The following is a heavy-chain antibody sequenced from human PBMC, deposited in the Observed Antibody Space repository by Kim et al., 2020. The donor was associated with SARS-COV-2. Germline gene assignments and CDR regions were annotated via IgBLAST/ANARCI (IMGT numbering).Heavy chain of an antibody. CDR1: GYTFTSHD. CDR3: ARGSYYDGSGSYYNWFDP. Sequence: ASVKVSCKASGYTFTSHDINWVRQATGQGLEWMGWMNPNSGNTGYAQKFQGRVTMTRNTSISTAYMELSSLRSEDTAVYYCARGSYYDGSGSYYNWFDPWGQGTLVTVSS. CDR2: MNPNSGNT. V-gene: IGHV1-8*01. J-gene: IGHJ5*02. D-gene: IGHD3-10*01.